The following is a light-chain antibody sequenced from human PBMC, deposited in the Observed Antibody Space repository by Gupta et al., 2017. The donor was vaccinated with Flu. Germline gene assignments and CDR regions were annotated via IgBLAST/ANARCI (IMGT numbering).Light chain of an antibody. CDR1: TNRNTY. CDR2: AKS. Sequence: TSCTETNRNTYASWFQQKPGQAPGLVIYAKSNRPSGSPERFSGSSSGNTASLTITGAQAEDEADYYCNSRGSTYNHQGVFGGGTKLTVL. CDR3: NSRGSTYNHQGV. J-gene: IGLJ3*02. V-gene: IGLV3-19*01.